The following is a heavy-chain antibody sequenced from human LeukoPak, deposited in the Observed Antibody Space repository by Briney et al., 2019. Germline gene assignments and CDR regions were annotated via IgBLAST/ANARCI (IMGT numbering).Heavy chain of an antibody. V-gene: IGHV4-59*01. D-gene: IGHD3-3*01. CDR2: IYYSGST. CDR3: ARVFRGFGVVTSDYMNV. J-gene: IGHJ6*03. CDR1: GGSISSYY. Sequence: SETLSLTCTVSGGSISSYYWSWIRQPPGKGLEWIGYIYYSGSTNYNPSLKSRVTISVDTSKNQFSLKLSSVTAADTAVYYCARVFRGFGVVTSDYMNVWGKGTTVTVSS.